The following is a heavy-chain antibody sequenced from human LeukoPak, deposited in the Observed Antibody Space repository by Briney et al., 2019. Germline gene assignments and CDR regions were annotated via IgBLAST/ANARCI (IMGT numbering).Heavy chain of an antibody. D-gene: IGHD1-26*01. CDR3: ARGSSGSTFDY. CDR2: INPSGGST. V-gene: IGHV1-46*01. Sequence: GASVNVSCKTSGYTITSYYMHWVRQAPGQGLEWMGIINPSGGSTSYAQKFQGRATMTKNTSTTTVHMELTSLRSEDTAVYYCARGSSGSTFDYWGQGTLVTVSS. J-gene: IGHJ4*02. CDR1: GYTITSYY.